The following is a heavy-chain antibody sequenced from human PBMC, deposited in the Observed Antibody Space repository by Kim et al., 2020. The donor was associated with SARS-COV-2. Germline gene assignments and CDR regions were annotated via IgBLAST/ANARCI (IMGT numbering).Heavy chain of an antibody. CDR3: ARTSYGDYYYYGLDV. CDR2: GST. Sequence: GSTYYTPSLKSRVTFSVDTSKNQFSLRLSSVTAADTAVYYCARTSYGDYYYYGLDVWGQGTTVTVSS. V-gene: IGHV4-31*02. D-gene: IGHD4-17*01. J-gene: IGHJ6*02.